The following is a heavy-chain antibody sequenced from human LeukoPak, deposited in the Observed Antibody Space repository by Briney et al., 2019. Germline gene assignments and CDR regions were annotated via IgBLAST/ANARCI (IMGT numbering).Heavy chain of an antibody. CDR1: GYSFTSYW. CDR2: IYPGDSGT. V-gene: IGHV5-51*01. Sequence: GESLKISCKGSGYSFTSYWIGWVRQMPGKGLEWMGIIYPGDSGTRYSPSFQGQVTISADKSISTAYLQWTSLKASVTAMYYCARRTDRSFWYLDYWGQGTLVTVSS. J-gene: IGHJ4*02. CDR3: ARRTDRSFWYLDY.